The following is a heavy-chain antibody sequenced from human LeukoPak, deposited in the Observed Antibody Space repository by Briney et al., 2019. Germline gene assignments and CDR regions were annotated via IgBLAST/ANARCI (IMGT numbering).Heavy chain of an antibody. V-gene: IGHV4-34*01. CDR3: ARTLRDCSSTSCYAGILDY. CDR1: GGSFSGYY. Sequence: SETLSLTCAVYGGSFSGYYWSWIRQPPGKGLEWIGEINHSGSTNYNPSLKSRVTISVDTSKNQFSLKLSSVTAADTAVYYCARTLRDCSSTSCYAGILDYWGQGTLVTVSS. J-gene: IGHJ4*02. CDR2: INHSGST. D-gene: IGHD2-2*01.